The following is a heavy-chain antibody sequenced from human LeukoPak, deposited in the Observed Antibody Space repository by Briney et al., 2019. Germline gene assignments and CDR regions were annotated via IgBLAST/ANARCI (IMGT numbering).Heavy chain of an antibody. J-gene: IGHJ5*02. Sequence: SEILSLTCTVSGYSISSGYYWGWIRQPPGKGLEWIGSIYHSGSTYYNPSLKSRVTISVDTSKNQFSLKLSSVTAADTAVYYCARVFGYDFWSGYSNNWFDPWGQGTLVTVSS. CDR1: GYSISSGYY. CDR3: ARVFGYDFWSGYSNNWFDP. D-gene: IGHD3-3*01. V-gene: IGHV4-38-2*02. CDR2: IYHSGST.